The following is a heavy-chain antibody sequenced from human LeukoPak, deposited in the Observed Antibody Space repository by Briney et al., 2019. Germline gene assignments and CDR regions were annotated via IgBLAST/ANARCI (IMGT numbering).Heavy chain of an antibody. J-gene: IGHJ4*02. Sequence: GGSLRLSCAASGFTFDDYALHWVRQAPGKGLEWVSGVSWNSGRVDYADSAKGRFTISRDNAETSLFLRMNSLRPEDTALYYCAKDIGSTWTGGFDYWGQGTLVTVSS. CDR1: GFTFDDYA. V-gene: IGHV3-9*01. D-gene: IGHD6-13*01. CDR3: AKDIGSTWTGGFDY. CDR2: VSWNSGRV.